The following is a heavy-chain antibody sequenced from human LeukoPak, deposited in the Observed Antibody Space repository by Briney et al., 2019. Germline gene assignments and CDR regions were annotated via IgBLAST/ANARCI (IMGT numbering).Heavy chain of an antibody. CDR1: GFTVSSNY. CDR2: IYSGGST. Sequence: GALRLSCAASGFTVSSNYMSWVRQAPGKGLEWVSVIYSGGSTYYADSVKGRFTISRDNSKNTLYLQMNSLRAEDTAVYYCARGRYCSGGSCYRDYWGQGTLVTVSS. D-gene: IGHD2-15*01. V-gene: IGHV3-53*01. CDR3: ARGRYCSGGSCYRDY. J-gene: IGHJ4*02.